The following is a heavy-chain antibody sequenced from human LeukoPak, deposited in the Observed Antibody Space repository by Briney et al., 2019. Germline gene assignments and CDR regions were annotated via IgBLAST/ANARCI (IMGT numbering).Heavy chain of an antibody. CDR1: GYTFTSYD. CDR3: ARLVTSSSWYLGGYYYYYMDA. J-gene: IGHJ6*03. Sequence: ASVKVSCKASGYTFTSYDINWVRQATGQGLEWMGWMNPNSGNTGYAQKFQGRVTMTRNTSISTAYMELSSLRSEDTAVYYCARLVTSSSWYLGGYYYYYMDAWGKGTTVTISS. D-gene: IGHD6-13*01. CDR2: MNPNSGNT. V-gene: IGHV1-8*01.